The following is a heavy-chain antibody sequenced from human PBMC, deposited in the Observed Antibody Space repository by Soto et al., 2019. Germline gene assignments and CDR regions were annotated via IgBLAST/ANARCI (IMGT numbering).Heavy chain of an antibody. D-gene: IGHD6-19*01. CDR2: ISYDGSNK. CDR1: GFTFSSYG. CDR3: AKDYADSSGPFDY. V-gene: IGHV3-30*18. Sequence: GVSLRLSCAASGFTFSSYGMHWFRDAPGKGLEWVAVISYDGSNKYYADSVKGRFTISRDNSKNTLYLQMNSLRAEDTAVYYCAKDYADSSGPFDYWGQGTLVTVSS. J-gene: IGHJ4*02.